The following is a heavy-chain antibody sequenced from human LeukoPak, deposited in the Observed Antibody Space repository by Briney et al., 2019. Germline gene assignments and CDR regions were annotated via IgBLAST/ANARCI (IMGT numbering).Heavy chain of an antibody. V-gene: IGHV6-1*01. CDR2: TYYGSKWYN. J-gene: IGHJ4*02. CDR1: GDSVSSSGAV. CDR3: ARGKMVSGFDY. D-gene: IGHD5-24*01. Sequence: SQTLSLTCAISGDSVSSSGAVWNWIRQSPSRGLEWQGRTYYGSKWYNDYAVSVKSRITINPDTSKNQFSLQLNSVTPEDTAVYYCARGKMVSGFDYWGQGTLVTVSS.